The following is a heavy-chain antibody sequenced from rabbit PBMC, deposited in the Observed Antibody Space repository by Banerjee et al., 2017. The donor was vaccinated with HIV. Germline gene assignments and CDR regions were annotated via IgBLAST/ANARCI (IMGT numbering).Heavy chain of an antibody. Sequence: QSLEESGGGLVQPGGSLKLSCKASGFDFSSYGVSWVRQAPGKGLEWIGYIDPVFGSTYYANWVNGRFTISSHNAQNTLYLQLNSLTAADTATYFCVRDPRHYVSGWGNRLDLWGPGTLVT. J-gene: IGHJ3*01. CDR1: GFDFSSYG. CDR2: IDPVFGST. V-gene: IGHV1S7*01. CDR3: VRDPRHYVSGWGNRLDL. D-gene: IGHD4-1*01.